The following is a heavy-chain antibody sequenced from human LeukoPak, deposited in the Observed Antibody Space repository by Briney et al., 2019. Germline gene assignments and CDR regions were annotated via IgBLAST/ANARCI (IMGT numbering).Heavy chain of an antibody. CDR3: TTRGDDYVWGSYRRFDY. D-gene: IGHD3-16*02. CDR1: GFTFSSYG. J-gene: IGHJ4*02. CDR2: IRYDGSNK. Sequence: GGSLRLSCAASGFTFSSYGMHWVRQAPGKGLEWVAFIRYDGSNKYYADSVKGRFTISRDNSKNTLYLQMSSLKTEDTAVYYCTTRGDDYVWGSYRRFDYWGQGTLVTVSS. V-gene: IGHV3-30*02.